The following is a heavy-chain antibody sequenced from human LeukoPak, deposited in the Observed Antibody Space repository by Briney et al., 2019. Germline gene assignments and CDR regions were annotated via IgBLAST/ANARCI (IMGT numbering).Heavy chain of an antibody. CDR3: ARDQDYDFWSGYYGFGDY. CDR2: INSDGSST. D-gene: IGHD3-3*01. Sequence: GGSLRLSCAASGITFNDYAMYWVRQAPGKGLVWVSRINSDGSSTSYADSVKGRFTISRDNAKNTLYLQMNSLRAEDTAVYYCARDQDYDFWSGYYGFGDYWGQGTLVTVSS. CDR1: GITFNDYA. V-gene: IGHV3-74*01. J-gene: IGHJ4*02.